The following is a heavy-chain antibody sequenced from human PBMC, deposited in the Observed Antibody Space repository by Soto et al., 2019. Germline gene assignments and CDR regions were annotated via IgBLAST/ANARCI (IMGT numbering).Heavy chain of an antibody. V-gene: IGHV3-23*01. J-gene: IGHJ4*02. CDR1: GFTFSTHG. CDR3: AKPAAGGPVTYFFDY. Sequence: PGGSLRLSCAASGFTFSTHGMSWVRQAPGKGLEWVSGISVSGGNTYYADSVKGRFTISRDISKNTLFLEMNYLRVGDTAVYYCAKPAAGGPVTYFFDYWGLGNPVTVSS. CDR2: ISVSGGNT. D-gene: IGHD6-13*01.